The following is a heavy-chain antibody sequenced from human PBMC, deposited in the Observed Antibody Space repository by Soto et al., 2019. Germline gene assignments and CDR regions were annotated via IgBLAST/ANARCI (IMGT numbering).Heavy chain of an antibody. CDR3: ARDVGYYDILTGYYNSGGMDV. Sequence: SETLSLTCTVSGGSISSGGYYWSWIRQHPGKGLECIGYIYYSGSTYYNPSLKSRVTISVDTSKNQFSLKLSSVTAADTAVYYCARDVGYYDILTGYYNSGGMDVWGQGTTVTVSS. V-gene: IGHV4-31*03. CDR2: IYYSGST. D-gene: IGHD3-9*01. J-gene: IGHJ6*02. CDR1: GGSISSGGYY.